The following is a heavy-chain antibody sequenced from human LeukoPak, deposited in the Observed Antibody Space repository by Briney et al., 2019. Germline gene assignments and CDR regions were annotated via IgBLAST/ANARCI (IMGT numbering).Heavy chain of an antibody. CDR1: GGSISSYY. V-gene: IGHV4-59*01. D-gene: IGHD2-8*02. J-gene: IGHJ4*02. CDR3: ARGVVEYWEYYFDY. CDR2: IYYSGST. Sequence: PSETLSLTCTVSGGSISSYYWSWIRQPPGKGLEWIGYIYYSGSTNYNPSLKSRVTISVDTSENQFSLKLSSVTAADTAVYCCARGVVEYWEYYFDYWGQGTLATVSS.